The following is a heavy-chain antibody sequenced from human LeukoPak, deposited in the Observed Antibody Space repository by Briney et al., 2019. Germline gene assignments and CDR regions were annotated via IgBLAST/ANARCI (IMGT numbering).Heavy chain of an antibody. D-gene: IGHD2-2*01. CDR1: GFTFRSYE. CDR2: ISSSGSTI. J-gene: IGHJ3*02. CDR3: ARGSRDAFDI. V-gene: IGHV3-48*03. Sequence: GGSLRLSCAASGFTFRSYEMNWVRQAPPKGLEWVSYISSSGSTIYHADSVKGRFTISRDNAKNSLYLQMNRLRVEDTAVYYCARGSRDAFDIWGQGTMVSVSS.